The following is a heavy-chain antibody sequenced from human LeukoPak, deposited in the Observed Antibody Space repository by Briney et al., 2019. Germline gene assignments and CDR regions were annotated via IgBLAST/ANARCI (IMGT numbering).Heavy chain of an antibody. D-gene: IGHD6-19*01. V-gene: IGHV3-21*04. CDR3: AKQAVAGSIVFDY. Sequence: GGSLRLSCAASGFTFSSYSMIWVRQAPGKGLEWLSSISSSSSYIYYADSVKGRFTISRDNSKNTLYLQMNSLRAEDTAVYYCAKQAVAGSIVFDYWGQGTLVTVSS. CDR1: GFTFSSYS. CDR2: ISSSSSYI. J-gene: IGHJ4*02.